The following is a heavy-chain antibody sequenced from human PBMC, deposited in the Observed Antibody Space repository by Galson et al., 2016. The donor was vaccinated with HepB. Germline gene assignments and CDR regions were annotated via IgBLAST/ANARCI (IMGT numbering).Heavy chain of an antibody. V-gene: IGHV3-48*01. CDR1: GLTFSRKG. CDR2: ITSDSRDI. J-gene: IGHJ2*01. Sequence: SLRLSCAGSGLTFSRKGMGWVRQAPGKGLEWISYITSDSRDIYYADSVKGRFTISRDNSKNTLHLQMNSLRAEDTAVYYCASLRFKGFDLWGRGTLVTVSS. CDR3: ASLRFKGFDL. D-gene: IGHD3-3*01.